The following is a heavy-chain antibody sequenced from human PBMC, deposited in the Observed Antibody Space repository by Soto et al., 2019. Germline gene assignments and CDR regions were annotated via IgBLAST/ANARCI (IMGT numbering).Heavy chain of an antibody. CDR3: ARGNHRWLQLWYFDL. Sequence: QVQLVQSGAEVKKPGSSVTVSCKAAGGTFSSYTISWVRQAPGQGLEWMGGIIPIFGTANYAQKFQGRVTNTAAESTRTAYIELSSLRSEDTAVYYCARGNHRWLQLWYFDLWGRGTLVTVSS. D-gene: IGHD5-12*01. J-gene: IGHJ2*01. CDR2: IIPIFGTA. V-gene: IGHV1-69*12. CDR1: GGTFSSYT.